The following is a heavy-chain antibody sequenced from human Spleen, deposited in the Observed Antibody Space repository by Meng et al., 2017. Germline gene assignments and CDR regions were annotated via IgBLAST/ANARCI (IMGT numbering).Heavy chain of an antibody. J-gene: IGHJ4*02. Sequence: QGQLVQSGAEVKKPGASVKVSCKASEYTFTDYYIYWVRQAPGQGLEWMGRINPNTGGSKYAEKFQGRVTMTRDTSISTAYMELSGLRSDDTAMYYCARDEDISAAGKLFGDYWGQGTLVTVSS. CDR2: INPNTGGS. V-gene: IGHV1-2*06. D-gene: IGHD6-13*01. CDR1: EYTFTDYY. CDR3: ARDEDISAAGKLFGDY.